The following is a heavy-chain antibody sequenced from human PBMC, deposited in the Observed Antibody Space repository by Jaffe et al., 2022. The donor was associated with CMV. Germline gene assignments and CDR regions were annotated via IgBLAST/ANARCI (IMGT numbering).Heavy chain of an antibody. J-gene: IGHJ6*02. D-gene: IGHD1-7*01. V-gene: IGHV4-34*01. CDR2: INHSGST. Sequence: QVQLQQWGAGLLKPSETLSLTCAVYGGSFSGYYWSWIRQPPGKGLEWIGEINHSGSTNYNPSLKSRVTISVDTSKNQFSLKLSSVTAADTAVYYCARVRTGTTPRYYYYGMDVWGQGTTVTVSS. CDR1: GGSFSGYY. CDR3: ARVRTGTTPRYYYYGMDV.